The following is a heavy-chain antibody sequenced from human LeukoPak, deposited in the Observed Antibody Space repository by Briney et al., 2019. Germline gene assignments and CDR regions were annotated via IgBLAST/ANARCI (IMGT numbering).Heavy chain of an antibody. J-gene: IGHJ4*02. V-gene: IGHV1-18*01. D-gene: IGHD3-22*01. Sequence: ASVKVSCKGSGYTFTAYGITWVRQAPGQGLEWMGWISAYNGNTNCAQKLQGRVTMTTDTSTSTAYMEVRSLRSDDTAVYYCAKDHYDSSGYHHAPDYWGLGTLVTVSS. CDR3: AKDHYDSSGYHHAPDY. CDR1: GYTFTAYG. CDR2: ISAYNGNT.